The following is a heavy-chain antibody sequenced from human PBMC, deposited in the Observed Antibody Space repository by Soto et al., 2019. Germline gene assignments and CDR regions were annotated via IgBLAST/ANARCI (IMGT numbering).Heavy chain of an antibody. CDR1: GFTFSSYW. CDR2: INSDGSST. D-gene: IGHD3-3*01. J-gene: IGHJ6*02. V-gene: IGHV3-74*01. CDR3: ARDSKLRFLEWLPYGISYGSDYYYYYGMDV. Sequence: GGSLRLSCAASGFTFSSYWMHWVRQAPGEGLVWVSRINSDGSSTSYADSVKGRFTISRDNAKNTLYLQMNSLRAEDTAVYYCARDSKLRFLEWLPYGISYGSDYYYYYGMDVWGQGTTVTV.